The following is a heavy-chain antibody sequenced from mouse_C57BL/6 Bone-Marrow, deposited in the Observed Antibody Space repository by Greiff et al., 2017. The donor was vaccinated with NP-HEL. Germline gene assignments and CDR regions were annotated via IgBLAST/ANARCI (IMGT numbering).Heavy chain of an antibody. V-gene: IGHV5-9-1*02. CDR3: TRDRDYDGYYIYYAMDY. CDR1: GFTFSSYA. J-gene: IGHJ4*01. CDR2: ISSGGDYI. Sequence: EVQLQQSGEGLVKPGGSLKLSCAASGFTFSSYAMSWVRQTPEKRLEWVAYISSGGDYIYYADTVKGRFTISRDNARNTLYLQMSSLKSEDTAMYYCTRDRDYDGYYIYYAMDYWGQGTSVTVSS. D-gene: IGHD2-3*01.